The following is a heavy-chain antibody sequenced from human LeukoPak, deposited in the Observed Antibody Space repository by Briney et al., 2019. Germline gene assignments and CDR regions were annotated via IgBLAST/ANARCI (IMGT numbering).Heavy chain of an antibody. V-gene: IGHV3-48*04. CDR3: VSYDILPGWYFDY. CDR1: GFTFRSYW. Sequence: GGSLRLSCAASGFTFRSYWMHWVRQAPGQGLEWVSYISSSGSTIYYADSVQGRFTLSRDNAKNSLYLQMNSLRAEDTAVYYCVSYDILPGWYFDYWGQGTLVTVSS. D-gene: IGHD3-22*01. CDR2: ISSSGSTI. J-gene: IGHJ4*02.